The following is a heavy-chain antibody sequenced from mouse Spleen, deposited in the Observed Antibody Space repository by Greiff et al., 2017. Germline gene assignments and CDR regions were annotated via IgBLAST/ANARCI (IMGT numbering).Heavy chain of an antibody. CDR3: ARYRSTMITTGAMDY. CDR1: GFNIKNTY. D-gene: IGHD2-4*01. V-gene: IGHV14-3*01. J-gene: IGHJ4*01. CDR2: IDPANGNT. Sequence: EVQLQESVAELVRPGASVKLSCTASGFNIKNTYMHWVKQRPEQGLEWIGRIDPANGNTKYAPKFQGKATITADTSSNTAYLQLSSLTSEDTAIYYCARYRSTMITTGAMDYWGQGTSVTVSS.